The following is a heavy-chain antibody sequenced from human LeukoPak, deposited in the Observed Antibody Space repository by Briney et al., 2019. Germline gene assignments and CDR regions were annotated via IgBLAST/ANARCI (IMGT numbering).Heavy chain of an antibody. CDR1: GFIFSTYS. J-gene: IGHJ4*02. Sequence: GGSLRLSCAASGFIFSTYSMSWVRQAPGKGLEWVSYISSSSSTIYDADSVQGRFTISRDNAKNSLYLQMNSLRAEDTAVYYCARGRISEGSASDYWGQGTLVTVSS. V-gene: IGHV3-48*04. CDR2: ISSSSSTI. CDR3: ARGRISEGSASDY. D-gene: IGHD3-10*01.